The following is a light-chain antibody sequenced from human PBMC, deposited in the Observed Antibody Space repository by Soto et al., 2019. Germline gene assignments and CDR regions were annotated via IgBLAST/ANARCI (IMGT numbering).Light chain of an antibody. Sequence: DIGLTQSPGTLSLSPGERATLSCRANQTVSRNYLAWYQQKPGQTPRLLIYSASNKATVIPDRFRGSGSGTDFTLTITRLEPEDFGVYYCLQYATSRRTFGQGTKVDIK. V-gene: IGKV3-20*01. CDR3: LQYATSRRT. CDR2: SAS. J-gene: IGKJ1*01. CDR1: QTVSRNY.